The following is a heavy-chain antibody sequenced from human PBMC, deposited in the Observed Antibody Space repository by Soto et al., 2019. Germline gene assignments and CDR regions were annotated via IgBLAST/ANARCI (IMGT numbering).Heavy chain of an antibody. CDR3: FRALRDLQKVVHYYYSMDV. CDR1: GGSISSYY. CDR2: IYYSGST. D-gene: IGHD6-13*01. V-gene: IGHV4-59*08. Sequence: PSETLSLTCTVSGGSISSYYWSWIRQPPGKGLEWIGYIYYSGSTNYSPSLKSRVTISVDTSKNQFSLKLTSVTAADTAVYYCFRALRDLQKVVHYYYSMDVWGQGTTVTVSS. J-gene: IGHJ6*02.